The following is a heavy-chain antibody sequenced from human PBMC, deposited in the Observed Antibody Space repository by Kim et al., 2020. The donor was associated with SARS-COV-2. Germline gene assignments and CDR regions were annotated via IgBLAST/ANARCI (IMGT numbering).Heavy chain of an antibody. D-gene: IGHD3-10*01. Sequence: TYYRPALKRRVTISIDSSKNQLSLKLRSVTAADSAIYYCGRGQFNGKLFEYWGQGTLVTVSS. V-gene: IGHV4-59*09. CDR3: GRGQFNGKLFEY. J-gene: IGHJ4*02. CDR2: T.